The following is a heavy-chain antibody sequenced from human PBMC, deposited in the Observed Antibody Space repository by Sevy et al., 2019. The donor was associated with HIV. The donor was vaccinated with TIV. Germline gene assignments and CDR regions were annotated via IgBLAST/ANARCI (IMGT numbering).Heavy chain of an antibody. D-gene: IGHD3-22*01. CDR2: IYYSGST. CDR3: ARAVTMKGMDV. Sequence: SETLSLTCTVSGGSISSYYWSWIRQPPGKGLEWIGYIYYSGSTNYNPSLKSRVTISVDTSKNQFSLKLSSVTAADTAVYYCARAVTMKGMDVWGKGTTVTVSS. J-gene: IGHJ6*03. V-gene: IGHV4-59*01. CDR1: GGSISSYY.